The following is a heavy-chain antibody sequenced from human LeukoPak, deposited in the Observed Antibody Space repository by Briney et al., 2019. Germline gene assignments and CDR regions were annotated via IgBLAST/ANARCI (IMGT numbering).Heavy chain of an antibody. V-gene: IGHV4-61*01. CDR3: ARGPGYLAYYYGMDV. CDR1: GGSFSSGSYY. Sequence: SETLSLTCTVSGGSFSSGSYYWSWIRQPPGKGLEWIGYIYYSGSTNYNPSLKSRVTISVDTSKNQFSLKLSSVTAADTAVYYCARGPGYLAYYYGMDVWGQGTTVTVSS. CDR2: IYYSGST. J-gene: IGHJ6*02. D-gene: IGHD3-9*01.